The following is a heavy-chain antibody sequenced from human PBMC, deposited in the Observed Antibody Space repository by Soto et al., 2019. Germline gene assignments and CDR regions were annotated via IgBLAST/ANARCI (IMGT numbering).Heavy chain of an antibody. J-gene: IGHJ6*02. D-gene: IGHD2-21*02. Sequence: PGGSLRLSCAASGFTFSSYGMHWVRQAPGKGLEWVAVISYDGSNKYYADSVKGRFTISRDNSKNTLYLQMNSLRAEDTAVYYCAKGIRDRESYYYYYGMDVWGQGTTVTGSS. V-gene: IGHV3-30*18. CDR3: AKGIRDRESYYYYYGMDV. CDR2: ISYDGSNK. CDR1: GFTFSSYG.